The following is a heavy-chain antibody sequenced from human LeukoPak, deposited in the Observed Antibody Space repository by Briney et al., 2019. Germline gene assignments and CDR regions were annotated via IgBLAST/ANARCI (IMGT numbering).Heavy chain of an antibody. Sequence: ASVKVSCKASGGTFSSYAISWVRQAPGQGLEWMGRIIPILGIANYAQKFQGRVTMTRDTSTSTVYMELSSLRSEDTAVYYCARGGFGGTGFDYWGQGTLVTVSS. J-gene: IGHJ4*02. D-gene: IGHD4-23*01. CDR2: IIPILGIA. CDR1: GGTFSSYA. CDR3: ARGGFGGTGFDY. V-gene: IGHV1-69*04.